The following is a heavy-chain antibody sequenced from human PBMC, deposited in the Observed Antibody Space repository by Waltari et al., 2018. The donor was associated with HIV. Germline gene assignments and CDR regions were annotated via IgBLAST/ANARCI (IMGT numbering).Heavy chain of an antibody. D-gene: IGHD3-22*01. Sequence: EVQLFESGGGLVQPGGSLRLSCADSGFTFSSYAMSWVRQAPGKGLEWVSAISNSGGSTYYADSVKGRFSISRDNSKNTLYLQMNSLRDEDTAVYYCAKDLSSISMIIPRSYFDYWGQGTLVTVSS. CDR2: ISNSGGST. V-gene: IGHV3-23*01. J-gene: IGHJ4*02. CDR3: AKDLSSISMIIPRSYFDY. CDR1: GFTFSSYA.